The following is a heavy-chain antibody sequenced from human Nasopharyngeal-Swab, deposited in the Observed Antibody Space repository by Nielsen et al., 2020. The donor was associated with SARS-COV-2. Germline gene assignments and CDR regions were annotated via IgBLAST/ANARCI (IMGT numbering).Heavy chain of an antibody. V-gene: IGHV1-2*06. Sequence: ASVKVSCKASGYTFTGYYMHRVRQAPGQGLEWMGRINPNSGGTNYAQKFQGRVTMTRDTSISTAYMELSRLRSDDTAVYYCARGPDSSGYNYYYYYMDVWGKGTTVTVSS. J-gene: IGHJ6*03. D-gene: IGHD3-22*01. CDR2: INPNSGGT. CDR1: GYTFTGYY. CDR3: ARGPDSSGYNYYYYYMDV.